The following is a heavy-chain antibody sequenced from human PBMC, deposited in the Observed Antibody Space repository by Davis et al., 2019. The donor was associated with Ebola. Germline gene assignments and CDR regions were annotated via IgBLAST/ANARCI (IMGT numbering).Heavy chain of an antibody. D-gene: IGHD3-22*01. V-gene: IGHV4-34*01. CDR3: ASSDYYDSSGYYH. J-gene: IGHJ4*02. Sequence: MPSETLSLTCAVYGGSFSGYYWSWIRQPPGKGLEWIGEINHSGSTNYNPSLKSRVTISVDTSKNQFSLKLSSVTAADTAVYYCASSDYYDSSGYYHWGQGTLVTVSS. CDR2: INHSGST. CDR1: GGSFSGYY.